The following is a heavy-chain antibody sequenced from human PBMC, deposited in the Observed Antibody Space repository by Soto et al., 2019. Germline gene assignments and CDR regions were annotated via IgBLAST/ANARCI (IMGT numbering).Heavy chain of an antibody. CDR1: GYTFTGYY. Sequence: GASVKVSCKASGYTFTGYYMHWVRQVPGQGLEWMGWINPNSGGTNYAQKFQGWVTMTRDTSISTAYMELSRLRSDDTAVYYCARGDMVRGVIIIAYYYYGMDVWGQGPTVTVS. V-gene: IGHV1-2*04. J-gene: IGHJ6*02. CDR3: ARGDMVRGVIIIAYYYYGMDV. CDR2: INPNSGGT. D-gene: IGHD3-10*01.